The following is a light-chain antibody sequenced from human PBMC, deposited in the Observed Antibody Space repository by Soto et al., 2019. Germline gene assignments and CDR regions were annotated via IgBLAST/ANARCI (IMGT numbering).Light chain of an antibody. CDR3: QQYNSYPYT. J-gene: IGKJ5*01. Sequence: DIPMTQSPSSLSASLAARVAFXWRASQSISNWLAWYQQKPGKAPKLLIYKASTLESGVPSRFSGSGSGTEFTLTISSLQADDFATYYCQQYNSYPYTFGQGTRLEIK. V-gene: IGKV1-5*03. CDR1: QSISNW. CDR2: KAS.